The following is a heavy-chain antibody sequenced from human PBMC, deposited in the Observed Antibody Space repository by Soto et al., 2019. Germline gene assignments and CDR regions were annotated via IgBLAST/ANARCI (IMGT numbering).Heavy chain of an antibody. D-gene: IGHD2-2*01. J-gene: IGHJ6*02. V-gene: IGHV1-69*06. CDR3: ARDCSSTSCYLVYYYYGMDV. Sequence: QVQLVQSGAEVKKPGSSVKVSCKASGCTFSSYAISWVRQAPGQGLEWMGGIIPIFGTANYAQKFQGRVMITADKSTSTAYMELSSLRSEDTAVYYCARDCSSTSCYLVYYYYGMDVWGQGTTVTVSS. CDR2: IIPIFGTA. CDR1: GCTFSSYA.